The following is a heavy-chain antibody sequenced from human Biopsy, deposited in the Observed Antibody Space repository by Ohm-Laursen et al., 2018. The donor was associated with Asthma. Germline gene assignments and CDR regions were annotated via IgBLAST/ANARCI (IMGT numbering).Heavy chain of an antibody. CDR1: GFTFSSYA. J-gene: IGHJ4*02. CDR2: ISYDGSNK. CDR3: TREGIAVAHFDY. V-gene: IGHV3-30-3*01. D-gene: IGHD6-19*01. Sequence: SLRLSCAASGFTFSSYAMHWVRQAPGKGLEWVAVISYDGSNKYYADSVKGRFTISRDNSKNTLYLQMNSLRAEDTAVYYCTREGIAVAHFDYWGQGTLVTVSS.